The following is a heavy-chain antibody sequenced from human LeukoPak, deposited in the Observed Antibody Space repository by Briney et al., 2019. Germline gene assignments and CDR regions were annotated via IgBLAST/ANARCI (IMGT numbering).Heavy chain of an antibody. V-gene: IGHV3-48*04. CDR3: AKGTHSSSWHWYDP. CDR1: GFSFSTAG. J-gene: IGHJ5*02. Sequence: GGSLRLSCAASGFSFSTAGMNWVRQAPGKGLEWLSYIDSSGDVIYYADSVKGRFTISRDNAKNSLYLQMNSLRAEDTAVYYCAKGTHSSSWHWYDPWGQGTLVTVSS. D-gene: IGHD6-13*01. CDR2: IDSSGDVI.